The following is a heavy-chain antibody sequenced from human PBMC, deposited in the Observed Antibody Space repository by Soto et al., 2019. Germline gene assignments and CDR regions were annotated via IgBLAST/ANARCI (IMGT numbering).Heavy chain of an antibody. Sequence: QLQLQESGPGLLKPSDTLSLTCSVSGGSISDSSYYWGWIRQPPGKGLEWIGSSYYSGSTYYNPALKSRVTISADTSTNHFSLRLSSVAAADTAVYSWARSAYTSGWFDYWGRGTLVTVSS. CDR3: ARSAYTSGWFDY. CDR1: GGSISDSSYY. D-gene: IGHD6-19*01. V-gene: IGHV4-39*02. J-gene: IGHJ4*01. CDR2: SYYSGST.